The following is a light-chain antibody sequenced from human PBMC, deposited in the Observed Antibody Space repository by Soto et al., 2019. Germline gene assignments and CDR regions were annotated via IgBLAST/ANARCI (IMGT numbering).Light chain of an antibody. CDR2: GAS. V-gene: IGKV3-15*01. Sequence: EIVMTQSPATLSVSPGERATLSCRASQSVSSNLAWYQQKPGQAPRLLIYGASTRATGIPARFSGSGSGTEFTLTISSLQSEDLAVYYCQQYGISPSYTFAQGTKVDIK. J-gene: IGKJ2*01. CDR1: QSVSSN. CDR3: QQYGISPSYT.